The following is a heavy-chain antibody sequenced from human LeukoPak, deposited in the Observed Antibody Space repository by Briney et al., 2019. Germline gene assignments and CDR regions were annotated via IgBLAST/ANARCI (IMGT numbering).Heavy chain of an antibody. D-gene: IGHD2-15*01. CDR2: INHSGST. J-gene: IGHJ2*01. V-gene: IGHV4-34*01. CDR1: GGSFSGYY. Sequence: PSETLSLTCAVYGGSFSGYYWSWIRQPPGKGLEWIGEINHSGSTNYNPSLKSRVTISVDTSKNQFSLKLSSVTAADTAVYYCARASTRVWVVAADYWYFDLWGRGTLVTVSS. CDR3: ARASTRVWVVAADYWYFDL.